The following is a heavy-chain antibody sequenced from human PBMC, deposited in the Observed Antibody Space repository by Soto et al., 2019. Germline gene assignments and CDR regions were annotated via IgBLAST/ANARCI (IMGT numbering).Heavy chain of an antibody. J-gene: IGHJ4*02. CDR1: GFTFINYA. V-gene: IGHV3-23*01. CDR3: AKRAWGYFYFDY. CDR2: ISGSGGST. D-gene: IGHD1-26*01. Sequence: GGSLRLSCAASGFTFINYAMNWVRQAPGKGLEWVSAISGSGGSTYYADSVKGRFTISRDNSKNTLYLQMNSLRAEDTAVYYCAKRAWGYFYFDYWGQGTLVTVSS.